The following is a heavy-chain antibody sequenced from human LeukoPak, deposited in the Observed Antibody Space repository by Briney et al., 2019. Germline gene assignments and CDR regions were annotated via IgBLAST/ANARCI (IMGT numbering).Heavy chain of an antibody. V-gene: IGHV3-23*01. CDR2: MSGSGDTT. D-gene: IGHD3-10*01. J-gene: IGHJ4*02. Sequence: GGSLRLSCAASGFNLNSYMLNWVRQAPGKGLEWVSDMSGSGDTTYYADSVKGRFAISRDNSKNTLYLQMNSLRAEDTAVYHCAKSPGTYKPYYFDFWGQGTLVTVSS. CDR1: GFNLNSYM. CDR3: AKSPGTYKPYYFDF.